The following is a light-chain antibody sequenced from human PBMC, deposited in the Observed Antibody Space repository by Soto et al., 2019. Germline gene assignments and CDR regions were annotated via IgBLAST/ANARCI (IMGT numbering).Light chain of an antibody. CDR2: EVS. V-gene: IGLV2-14*01. J-gene: IGLJ2*01. CDR3: SSYTSSSPLVV. CDR1: SSDVGGYNY. Sequence: QSALTQPASVSGSPGQSITISCTGTSSDVGGYNYVSWYQQHPGKAPKLMIYEVSNRPSGVSNRFSGSKSGNTASLTISGLPAEDEADYYCSSYTSSSPLVVFGGGTKLTVL.